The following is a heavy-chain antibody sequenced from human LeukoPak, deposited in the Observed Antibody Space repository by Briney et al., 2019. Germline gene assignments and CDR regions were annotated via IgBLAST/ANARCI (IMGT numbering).Heavy chain of an antibody. D-gene: IGHD6-13*01. CDR3: TRGPGSTWYSDY. J-gene: IGHJ4*02. CDR2: IYSGRDT. CDR1: GFTFSSYW. V-gene: IGHV3-66*02. Sequence: PGGSLRLSCAASGFTFSSYWMSWVRQAPGKGLEWVSIIYSGRDTYYADSVKGRFTVSRDNSKNTLYLQMNSLRAEDTAVYYCTRGPGSTWYSDYWGQGTLVTVSS.